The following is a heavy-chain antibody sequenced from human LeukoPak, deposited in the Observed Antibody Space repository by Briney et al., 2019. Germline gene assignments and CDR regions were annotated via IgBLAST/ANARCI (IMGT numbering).Heavy chain of an antibody. Sequence: PSETLSLTCAVYGGSLSDYYWSWIRQPPGKGLEWIGEINHSGSTNYNPSLKSRGTISVDTSKNQFSLKLRSVTAADTAVYYCARWSSNYYDPSGRRFDPWGQGTLVTVSS. CDR1: GGSLSDYY. D-gene: IGHD3-22*01. CDR2: INHSGST. V-gene: IGHV4-34*01. J-gene: IGHJ5*02. CDR3: ARWSSNYYDPSGRRFDP.